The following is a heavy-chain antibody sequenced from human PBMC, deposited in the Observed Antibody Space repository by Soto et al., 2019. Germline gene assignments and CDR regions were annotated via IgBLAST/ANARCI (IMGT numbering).Heavy chain of an antibody. V-gene: IGHV4-31*03. D-gene: IGHD3-10*01. Sequence: QVQLQESGPGLVKPSQTLSLTCTVSGGSISSGGYYWSWIRQHPGKGLEWIGYIYYSGSTYYNPSLKSRVTISVDTSKNQFSLKLSSVTVADTAVYYCARSGSYYYGSGREYAFDIWAKGQWSPSLQ. J-gene: IGHJ3*02. CDR2: IYYSGST. CDR1: GGSISSGGYY. CDR3: ARSGSYYYGSGREYAFDI.